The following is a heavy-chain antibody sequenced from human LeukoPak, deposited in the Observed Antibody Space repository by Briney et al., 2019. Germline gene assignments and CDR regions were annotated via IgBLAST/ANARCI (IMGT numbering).Heavy chain of an antibody. CDR1: GFTFSTFA. CDR3: AKGFVTDSSGYYAVFAFDI. CDR2: ISGSGGST. D-gene: IGHD3-22*01. V-gene: IGHV3-23*01. Sequence: GGSLRLSCAASGFTFSTFAMSWVRQAPGKGLEWVSTISGSGGSTYYADSVKGRFTISRDNSKNTLYLQMNSLRAEDTAVYYCAKGFVTDSSGYYAVFAFDIWGQGTMVTVSS. J-gene: IGHJ3*02.